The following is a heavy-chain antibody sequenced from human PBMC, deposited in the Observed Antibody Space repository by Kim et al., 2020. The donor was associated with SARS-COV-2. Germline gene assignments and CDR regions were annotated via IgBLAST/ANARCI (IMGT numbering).Heavy chain of an antibody. CDR2: IYPGDSDT. CDR1: GYSFTSYW. CDR3: ARHGGAMGVRSSPYFDY. J-gene: IGHJ4*02. V-gene: IGHV5-51*01. D-gene: IGHD3-16*01. Sequence: GESLKISCKGSGYSFTSYWIGWVRQMPGKGLEWMGIIYPGDSDTRYSPSFQGQVTISADKSISTAYLQWSSLKASDTAMYYCARHGGAMGVRSSPYFDYWGQGTLVTVSS.